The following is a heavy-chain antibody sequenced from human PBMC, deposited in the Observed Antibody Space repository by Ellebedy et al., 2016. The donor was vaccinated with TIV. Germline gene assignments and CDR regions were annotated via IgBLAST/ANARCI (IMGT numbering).Heavy chain of an antibody. CDR2: IYYSGST. J-gene: IGHJ4*02. CDR1: GGSISSSSYY. Sequence: SETLSLTCTVSGGSISSSSYYWGWIRQPPGKGLEWIGSIYYSGSTYYNPSLKSRVTISVDTSKNQFSLKLSSVTAADTAVYYCARARDTAMVMHYFDYWGQGTLVTVSS. D-gene: IGHD5-18*01. V-gene: IGHV4-39*07. CDR3: ARARDTAMVMHYFDY.